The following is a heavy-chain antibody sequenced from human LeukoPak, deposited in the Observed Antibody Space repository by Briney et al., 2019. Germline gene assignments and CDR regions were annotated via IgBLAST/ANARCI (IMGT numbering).Heavy chain of an antibody. CDR2: ISGSGGTT. CDR1: GFTFSSYA. Sequence: GGSLRLSCAASGFTFSSYAMSWVRQAPGKGLEWVSAISGSGGTTYYADSVKGRFTISRDNSKNTLYLQMNSLRAEDTAVYYCAKEAVGYYGDPVGAFDIWGQGTMVTVSS. J-gene: IGHJ3*02. V-gene: IGHV3-23*01. D-gene: IGHD4-17*01. CDR3: AKEAVGYYGDPVGAFDI.